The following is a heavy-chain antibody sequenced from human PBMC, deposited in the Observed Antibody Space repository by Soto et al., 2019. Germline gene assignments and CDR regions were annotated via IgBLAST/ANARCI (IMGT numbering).Heavy chain of an antibody. CDR3: ARAYSSSWVFDY. D-gene: IGHD6-13*01. CDR1: GGSISSYY. CDR2: IYYSGST. Sequence: QVQLQESGPGLVKPSETLSLTCTVSGGSISSYYWSWIRQPLGKGLEWIGYIYYSGSTNYNPSLKSRXXIXVXXSKNQFPLKLSSVTAADTAVYYCARAYSSSWVFDYWGQGTLVTVSS. J-gene: IGHJ4*02. V-gene: IGHV4-59*01.